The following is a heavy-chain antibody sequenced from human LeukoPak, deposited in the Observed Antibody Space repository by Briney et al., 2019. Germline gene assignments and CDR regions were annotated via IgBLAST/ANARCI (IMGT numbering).Heavy chain of an antibody. Sequence: PGRSLRLSCAASGFTFSSYGMHWVRQAPGKGLEWVAVISYDGSNKYYADSVKGRFTISRDNSKNTLYLQMNSLRAEDTAVYYCAKGDRGPYYYYGMDVWGQGTTVTVSS. CDR3: AKGDRGPYYYYGMDV. V-gene: IGHV3-30*18. J-gene: IGHJ6*02. D-gene: IGHD3-16*01. CDR1: GFTFSSYG. CDR2: ISYDGSNK.